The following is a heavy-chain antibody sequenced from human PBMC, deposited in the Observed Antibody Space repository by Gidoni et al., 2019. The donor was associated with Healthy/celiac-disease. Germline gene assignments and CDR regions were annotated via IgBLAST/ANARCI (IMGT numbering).Heavy chain of an antibody. Sequence: QVQLVESGGGVVQPGRSLRLSCAASGFTFSSYAMHWVRQAPGKGLEWVAVISYDGSNKYYADSVKGRFTISRDNSKNTLYLQMNSLRAEDTAVYYCAREGLRYFDWPPGMDVWGQGTTVTVSS. CDR3: AREGLRYFDWPPGMDV. CDR2: ISYDGSNK. CDR1: GFTFSSYA. V-gene: IGHV3-30-3*01. J-gene: IGHJ6*02. D-gene: IGHD3-9*01.